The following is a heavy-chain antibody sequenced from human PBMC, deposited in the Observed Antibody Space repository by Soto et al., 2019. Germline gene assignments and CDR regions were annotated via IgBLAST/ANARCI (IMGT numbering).Heavy chain of an antibody. CDR1: GFKFSTYG. J-gene: IGHJ6*02. D-gene: IGHD1-26*01. CDR3: AKGLVGYVFGVQDYYFGMDV. V-gene: IGHV3-30*18. Sequence: QVQLVESGGGVVQPGRSLRLSCGASGFKFSTYGMHWVRQAPGKGLEWVAVISYDGNNKDYADSVKGRFTISRDNSKNTSSLQMNSLRAEDTAVYYCAKGLVGYVFGVQDYYFGMDVWGQGTTVAVSS. CDR2: ISYDGNNK.